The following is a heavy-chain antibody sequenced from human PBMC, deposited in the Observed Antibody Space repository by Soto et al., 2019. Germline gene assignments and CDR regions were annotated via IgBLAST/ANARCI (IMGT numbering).Heavy chain of an antibody. D-gene: IGHD3-22*01. CDR3: AAARDSSGYPIEDAFDI. CDR2: IVVGSGNT. V-gene: IGHV1-58*01. J-gene: IGHJ3*02. Sequence: SVKVSCKASGFTFTSSAVQWVRQARGQRLEWIGWIVVGSGNTNYAQKFQERVTITRDMSTSTAYMELSSLRSEDTAVYYCAAARDSSGYPIEDAFDIWGQGTMVTVS. CDR1: GFTFTSSA.